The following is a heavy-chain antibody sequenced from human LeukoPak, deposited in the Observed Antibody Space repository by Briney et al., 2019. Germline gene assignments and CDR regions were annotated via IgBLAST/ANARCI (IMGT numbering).Heavy chain of an antibody. V-gene: IGHV4-59*01. CDR2: IYYSGST. J-gene: IGHJ2*01. Sequence: SETLSLTCTVSGGSISSYYWSWIRQPPGKGLEWIGYIYYSGSTNYNPSLKSRVTISVDTSENQFSLKLSSVTAADTAVYYCARDPQYYYDSSGYLGWYFDLWGRGTLVTVSS. D-gene: IGHD3-22*01. CDR3: ARDPQYYYDSSGYLGWYFDL. CDR1: GGSISSYY.